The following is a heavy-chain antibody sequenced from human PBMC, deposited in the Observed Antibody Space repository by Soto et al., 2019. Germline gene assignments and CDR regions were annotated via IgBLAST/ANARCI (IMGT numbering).Heavy chain of an antibody. Sequence: ASVKVSCKTSGYTFTDYYLHWVRQAPGQGLEWVGWINPNTGGTNYAQRFQGRVTMTRDTSISTAYMELSRLTSDDTAVYYCARDPIGGGAPYYCDYWGQGTLVTVSS. CDR1: GYTFTDYY. V-gene: IGHV1-2*02. D-gene: IGHD3-16*01. J-gene: IGHJ4*02. CDR2: INPNTGGT. CDR3: ARDPIGGGAPYYCDY.